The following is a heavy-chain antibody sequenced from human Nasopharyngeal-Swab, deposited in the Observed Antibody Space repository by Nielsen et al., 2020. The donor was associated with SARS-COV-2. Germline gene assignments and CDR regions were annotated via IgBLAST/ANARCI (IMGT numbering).Heavy chain of an antibody. Sequence: GESLNTSCAASGFTFSSYEMNWVRQAPGKGLEWISYISSSGSTIYYADSVKGRFTISRDDAKNSLFLQMNSQRAEDTAVYYCASPHPLDYWGQGTLVTVSS. V-gene: IGHV3-48*03. J-gene: IGHJ4*02. CDR3: ASPHPLDY. CDR2: ISSSGSTI. CDR1: GFTFSSYE.